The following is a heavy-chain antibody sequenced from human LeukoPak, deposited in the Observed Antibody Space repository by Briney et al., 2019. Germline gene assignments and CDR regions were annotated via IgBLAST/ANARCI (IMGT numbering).Heavy chain of an antibody. CDR2: TSYDGNEK. J-gene: IGHJ4*02. CDR3: ATGGTRAATGRMGF. CDR1: GFTFSSFG. Sequence: GRSLRLSCAASGFTFSSFGMHWVRQAPGKGLEWVTVTSYDGNEKYCADSVKGRFTISRDNSKNTVYLQMNSLRAEDTAVYYCATGGTRAATGRMGFWGQGTLVTVSS. V-gene: IGHV3-30*03. D-gene: IGHD6-25*01.